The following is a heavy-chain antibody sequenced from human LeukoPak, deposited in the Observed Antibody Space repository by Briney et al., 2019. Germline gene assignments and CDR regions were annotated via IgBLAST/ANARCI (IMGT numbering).Heavy chain of an antibody. V-gene: IGHV3-48*03. CDR2: ISSSGSTI. CDR1: GFTFSSYE. CDR3: ARGVLRFPYYMDV. D-gene: IGHD3-3*01. Sequence: EGSLRLSCAASGFTFSSYEMNWVRQAPGKGLEWVSYISSSGSTIYYADSVKGRFTISRDNAKNTLYLQMNSLRAEDTALYYCARGVLRFPYYMDVWGKGTTVTVSS. J-gene: IGHJ6*03.